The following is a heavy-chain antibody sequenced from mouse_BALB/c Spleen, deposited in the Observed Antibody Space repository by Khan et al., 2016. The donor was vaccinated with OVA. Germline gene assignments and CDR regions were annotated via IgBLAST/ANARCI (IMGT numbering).Heavy chain of an antibody. D-gene: IGHD3-2*02. Sequence: QVQLKESGAELVRPGASVKLSYKTSGYIFTSYWIHWVKQRSGQGLEWIARIYPGTNNTYYNENLKDRATLTADKSSSTAYMQLNSLKSEDSDVYFCAREEALYYFDYWGQGTTLTVSS. CDR2: IYPGTNNT. J-gene: IGHJ2*01. CDR3: AREEALYYFDY. V-gene: IGHV1-76*01. CDR1: GYIFTSYW.